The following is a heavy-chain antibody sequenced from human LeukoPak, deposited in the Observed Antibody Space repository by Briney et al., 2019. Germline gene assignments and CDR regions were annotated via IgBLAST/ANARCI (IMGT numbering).Heavy chain of an antibody. Sequence: ASVKVSCKASGYTFTGYYMHWVRQAPGQGLEWMGWINPNSGGTNYAQKFQGRVTMTRDTSTSTVYMELSSLRSEDTAVYYCARYRYCGGDCYNFDYWGQGTLVTVSS. V-gene: IGHV1-2*02. CDR1: GYTFTGYY. CDR3: ARYRYCGGDCYNFDY. D-gene: IGHD2-21*02. J-gene: IGHJ4*02. CDR2: INPNSGGT.